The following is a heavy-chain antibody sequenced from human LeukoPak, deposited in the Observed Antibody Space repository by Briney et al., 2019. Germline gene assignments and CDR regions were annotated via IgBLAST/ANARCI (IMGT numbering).Heavy chain of an antibody. J-gene: IGHJ6*02. CDR3: ARAKWSPLCYYYGMDV. D-gene: IGHD3-3*01. CDR2: ISYDGSNK. CDR1: GFTFSSYA. Sequence: GRSLRLSCAASGFTFSSYAMHWVRQAPGKGLEWVAVISYDGSNKYYADSVKGRFTISRDNSKNTLYLQMNSLRAEDTAVYYCARAKWSPLCYYYGMDVWGQGTTVTVSS. V-gene: IGHV3-30-3*01.